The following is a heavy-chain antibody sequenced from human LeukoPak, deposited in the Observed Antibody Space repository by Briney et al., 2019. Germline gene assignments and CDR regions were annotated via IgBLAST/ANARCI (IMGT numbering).Heavy chain of an antibody. CDR3: ARAAGLGYSGYDWAPT. J-gene: IGHJ4*02. V-gene: IGHV3-21*01. Sequence: GESLRLSCAASGFTFSSYSMNWVRQAPGKGLEWVSSISSSSSYIYYADSVKGRFTISRDNAKNSLYLQMNSLRAEDTAVYYCARAAGLGYSGYDWAPTWGQGTLVTVSS. CDR1: GFTFSSYS. CDR2: ISSSSSYI. D-gene: IGHD5-12*01.